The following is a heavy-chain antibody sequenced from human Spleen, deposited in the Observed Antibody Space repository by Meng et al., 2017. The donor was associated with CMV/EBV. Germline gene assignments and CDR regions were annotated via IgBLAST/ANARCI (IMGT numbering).Heavy chain of an antibody. CDR3: ARERVYCSSTSCRPPFYGMDV. D-gene: IGHD2-2*01. J-gene: IGHJ6*02. V-gene: IGHV3-64*02. CDR1: GITFSSFD. CDR2: ISGNGGST. Sequence: GESLKISCAASGITFSSFDMHWVRQAPGKGLEYVSAISGNGGSTYHADSVKGRFTISRDNSKNTLYLQMGNLRAEDMAVYYCARERVYCSSTSCRPPFYGMDVWGQGTTVTVSS.